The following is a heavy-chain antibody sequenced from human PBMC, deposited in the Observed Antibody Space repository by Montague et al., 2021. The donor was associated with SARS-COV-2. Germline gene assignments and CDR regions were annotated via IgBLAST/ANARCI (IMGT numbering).Heavy chain of an antibody. D-gene: IGHD3-3*01. CDR3: GGTWVYFSPVDV. J-gene: IGHJ6*02. Sequence: SETLSLTCAVSGGSISSRDWWSCVRQPPGKGLEWIGEIHQSESGXTNYHPSLKSRVTISIDQSKNYFSLTLTSMTAADTAVYYCGGTWVYFSPVDVWGQGTTVIVSS. V-gene: IGHV4-4*02. CDR2: IHQSESGXT. CDR1: GGSISSRDW.